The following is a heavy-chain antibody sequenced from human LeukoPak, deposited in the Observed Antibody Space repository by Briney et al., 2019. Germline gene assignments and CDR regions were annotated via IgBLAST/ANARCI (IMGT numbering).Heavy chain of an antibody. CDR1: GGSISSSSYY. CDR3: ARDEGSAYPFDY. V-gene: IGHV4-39*07. D-gene: IGHD3-22*01. CDR2: IYYSGST. Sequence: SSETQSLTCTVSGGSISSSSYYCGWIRQPPGKGLEWIGSIYYSGSTYYNPSLKSRVTISVDTSKNQFSLNLNSVTAADTAVYFCARDEGSAYPFDYWGQGTLVTVSS. J-gene: IGHJ4*02.